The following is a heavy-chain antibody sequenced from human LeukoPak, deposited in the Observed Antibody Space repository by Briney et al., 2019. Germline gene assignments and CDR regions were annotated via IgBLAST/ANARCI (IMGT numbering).Heavy chain of an antibody. D-gene: IGHD3-10*01. J-gene: IGHJ5*02. CDR3: TTDLVLIWCGDNWFDP. CDR1: GFTFSNAW. CDR2: IKSKTDGGTT. V-gene: IGHV3-15*01. Sequence: GGSLRLSCAASGFTFSNAWMSWVRQAPGKGLEWVGRIKSKTDGGTTDYAAPVKGRFTISRDDSKNTLYLQMNSLKTEDRAVYYCTTDLVLIWCGDNWFDPWGQGTLVTVSS.